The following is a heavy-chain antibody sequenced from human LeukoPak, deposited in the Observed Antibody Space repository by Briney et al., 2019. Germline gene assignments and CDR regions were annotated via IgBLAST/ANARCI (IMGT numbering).Heavy chain of an antibody. Sequence: SETLPLTCTVSGGSISSSSYYWGWIRQPPGRGLEWIGSIYYSGSTYYNPSLKSRVTISVDTSKNQFSLKLSSVTAADTAVYYCARGQLVVAFDIWGQGTMVTVSS. CDR1: GGSISSSSYY. CDR2: IYYSGST. J-gene: IGHJ3*02. D-gene: IGHD6-6*01. CDR3: ARGQLVVAFDI. V-gene: IGHV4-39*07.